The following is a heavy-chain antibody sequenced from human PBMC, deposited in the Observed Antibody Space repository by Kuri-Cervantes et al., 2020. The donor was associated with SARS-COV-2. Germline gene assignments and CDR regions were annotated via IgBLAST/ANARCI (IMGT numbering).Heavy chain of an antibody. D-gene: IGHD3-3*01. V-gene: IGHV1-46*01. CDR1: GYTLTDYY. Sequence: ASVKVSCKASGYTLTDYYMHWVRQAPGQGLEWMGIINPSGGSTSYAQKFQGRVTMTRDTSTSTVYMELSSLRSEDTAVYYCAREWVLRFLEWSHNSPYYYYYMDVWGKGTTVTVSS. J-gene: IGHJ6*03. CDR2: INPSGGST. CDR3: AREWVLRFLEWSHNSPYYYYYMDV.